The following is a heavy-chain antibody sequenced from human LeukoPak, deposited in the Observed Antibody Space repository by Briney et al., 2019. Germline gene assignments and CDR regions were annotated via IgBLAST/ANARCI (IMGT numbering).Heavy chain of an antibody. Sequence: LVKVSCKASGGTFSSYAISWVRQAPGQGLEWKGGIIPIFGTANYAQKFQGRVTITTDESTSTAYMELSSLRSEDTAVYYCARGRVGSSSRGGYYYMDVWGEGTTV. CDR1: GGTFSSYA. J-gene: IGHJ6*03. D-gene: IGHD6-6*01. CDR3: ARGRVGSSSRGGYYYMDV. CDR2: IIPIFGTA. V-gene: IGHV1-69*05.